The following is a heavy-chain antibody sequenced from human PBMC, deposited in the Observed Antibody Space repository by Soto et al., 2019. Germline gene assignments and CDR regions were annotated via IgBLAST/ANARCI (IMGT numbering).Heavy chain of an antibody. D-gene: IGHD3-16*01. J-gene: IGHJ6*02. CDR1: GYTFSDFD. Sequence: WASGRSCKASGYTFSDFDINWLRQASGQGPEWMGWMNAKSGDTFFPQRFQGKFNMTWDTSLSTAYMEVGSLTSDDTAIYYCARGNPFNYAGFDVRGQGTTVTVSS. V-gene: IGHV1-8*01. CDR2: MNAKSGDT. CDR3: ARGNPFNYAGFDV.